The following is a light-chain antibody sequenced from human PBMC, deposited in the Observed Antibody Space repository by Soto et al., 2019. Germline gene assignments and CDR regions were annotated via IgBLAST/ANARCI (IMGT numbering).Light chain of an antibody. CDR3: QNYLGT. CDR2: DAS. J-gene: IGKJ1*01. Sequence: DIQMTQSPSTLSASVGDRVTITCRASQSISRWWAWYQQKPGKAPKLLFYDASTLESGVPSRFSGSGSGPEFTLTISSLQPDDFATYYCQNYLGTFGRGTKVEIK. CDR1: QSISRW. V-gene: IGKV1-5*01.